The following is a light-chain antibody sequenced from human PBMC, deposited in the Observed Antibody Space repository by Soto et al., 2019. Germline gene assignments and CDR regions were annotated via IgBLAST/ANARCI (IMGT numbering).Light chain of an antibody. CDR3: TSYTSSSNWV. V-gene: IGLV2-14*01. J-gene: IGLJ3*02. CDR1: SSDVGGYNY. CDR2: EVS. Sequence: QSVLTQPASVSGSPGQSITISCTGTSSDVGGYNYVSWYQQHPGKAPKLLIYEVSNRTSGVFNRFSGSKSGNTASLTISGLQAEDEADYYCTSYTSSSNWVFGGGTKLTVL.